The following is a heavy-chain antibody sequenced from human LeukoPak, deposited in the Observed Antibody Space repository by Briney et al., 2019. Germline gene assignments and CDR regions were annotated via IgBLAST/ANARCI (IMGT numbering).Heavy chain of an antibody. CDR2: IYYSGST. J-gene: IGHJ4*02. CDR3: AIYYDILTGYYEAHY. Sequence: SETLSLTCTVSGGSISSSSYYWGWIRQPPGKGLEWIGSIYYSGSTYYNPSLKSRVTISVDTSKNQFSLKLSSVTAADTAVYYCAIYYDILTGYYEAHYWGQGTLVTVSS. V-gene: IGHV4-39*01. D-gene: IGHD3-9*01. CDR1: GGSISSSSYY.